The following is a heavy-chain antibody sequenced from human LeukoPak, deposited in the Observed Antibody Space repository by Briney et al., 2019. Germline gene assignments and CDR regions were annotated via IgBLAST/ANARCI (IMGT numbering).Heavy chain of an antibody. CDR3: ATGAARFGVLFYYGIDV. V-gene: IGHV7-4-1*02. CDR2: INTNTGNP. Sequence: ASVKVSCKASGYTFTDYAMNWVRQAPGQGLEWMGRINTNTGNPTYAQGFTGRFVFSLDTSVSTAYLQISSLKAEDTAVYYCATGAARFGVLFYYGIDVWGQGTTVTVSS. J-gene: IGHJ6*02. CDR1: GYTFTDYA. D-gene: IGHD2-15*01.